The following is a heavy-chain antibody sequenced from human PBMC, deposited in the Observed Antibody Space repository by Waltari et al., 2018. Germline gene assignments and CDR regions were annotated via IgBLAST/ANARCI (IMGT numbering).Heavy chain of an antibody. CDR2: IQQNGRDK. D-gene: IGHD2-21*02. CDR3: ARDLVATPP. Sequence: EVQLVESGGDLVQPGGSLRLSCAASGFPFSRSWMTWVRQAPGKGLGGVGNIQQNGRDKWYSDAVRGRFTITRDNAMNSLYLQMNSLRVEDTAVYYCARDLVATPPWGQGTLVTVSS. CDR1: GFPFSRSW. J-gene: IGHJ5*02. V-gene: IGHV3-7*01.